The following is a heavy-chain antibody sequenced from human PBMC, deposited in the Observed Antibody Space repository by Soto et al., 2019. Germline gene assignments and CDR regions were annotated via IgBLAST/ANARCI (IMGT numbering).Heavy chain of an antibody. V-gene: IGHV4-31*03. J-gene: IGHJ4*02. CDR1: GGSITSSGYY. CDR3: ARGGGSTKVDY. CDR2: TSNSGST. Sequence: QVQLQESGPGLVKPSQTLSLTCTVSGGSITSSGYYWSWIRQHPGEGLEWIGFTSNSGSTSYNPSLKSRVTISVVTSSNPFSLNLKSVTASDTAVYYCARGGGSTKVDYWGQGTLVTVSP. D-gene: IGHD2-2*01.